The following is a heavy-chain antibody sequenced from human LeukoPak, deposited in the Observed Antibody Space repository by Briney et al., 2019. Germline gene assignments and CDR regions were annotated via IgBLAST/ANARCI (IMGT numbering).Heavy chain of an antibody. J-gene: IGHJ4*02. CDR2: IYHSGST. Sequence: SETLSLTCAVSGGSISSGGYSWSWIRQPPGKGLEWIGYIYHSGSTYYNPSLKSRVTISVDRSKNQFSLKLSSVTAADTAVYYCARRDGSGWYEAFDYWGQGTLVTVSS. V-gene: IGHV4-30-2*01. CDR3: ARRDGSGWYEAFDY. CDR1: GGSISSGGYS. D-gene: IGHD6-19*01.